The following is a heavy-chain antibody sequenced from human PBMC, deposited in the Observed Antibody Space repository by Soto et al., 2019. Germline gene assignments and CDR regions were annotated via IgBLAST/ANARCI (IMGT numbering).Heavy chain of an antibody. J-gene: IGHJ6*04. CDR1: GFTFSNYW. CDR2: INSDGSVS. D-gene: IGHD2-15*01. CDR3: ARGDCVGGTCFSLAGSFYYGMDV. V-gene: IGHV3-74*02. Sequence: EVQLVESGGGLVQPGGSLRLSCAASGFTFSNYWMYWVRQAPGKGLEWVSRINSDGSVSSYADSVKGRLTISRDNVKNTLYLQMDSLRAEDTAAYFCARGDCVGGTCFSLAGSFYYGMDVWGKGTTVTVFS.